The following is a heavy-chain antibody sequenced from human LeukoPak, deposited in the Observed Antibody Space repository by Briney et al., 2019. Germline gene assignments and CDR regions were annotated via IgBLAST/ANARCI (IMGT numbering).Heavy chain of an antibody. CDR3: ARAQETVPIDY. D-gene: IGHD4-11*01. CDR1: VGSFSGYY. V-gene: IGHV4-34*01. CDR2: IDHSGST. J-gene: IGHJ4*02. Sequence: PSETLSLTCAVYVGSFSGYYWTWIRQSPGKGLEWIGEIDHSGSTNYNPSLKSRVTISVDTSKNQFSLRVRSLTAADTAVYFCARAQETVPIDYWGQGTQVTVSS.